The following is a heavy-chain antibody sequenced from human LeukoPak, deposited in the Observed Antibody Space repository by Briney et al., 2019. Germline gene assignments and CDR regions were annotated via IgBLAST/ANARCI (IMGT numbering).Heavy chain of an antibody. CDR2: IYYSGST. V-gene: IGHV4-39*01. Sequence: SETLSLTCTVSGGSISSSSYYWGWIRQPPGKGLEWIGSIYYSGSTYYNPSLKSRVTISVDTSKNQFSLKLSSVTAADTAVYYCARQNGDYVGVPLHFDYWGQGTLVTVSS. J-gene: IGHJ4*02. D-gene: IGHD4-17*01. CDR3: ARQNGDYVGVPLHFDY. CDR1: GGSISSSSYY.